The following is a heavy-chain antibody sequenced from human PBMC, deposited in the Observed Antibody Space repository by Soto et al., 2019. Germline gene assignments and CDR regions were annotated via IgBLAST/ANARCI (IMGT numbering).Heavy chain of an antibody. D-gene: IGHD3-10*01. CDR1: GGTFSSYA. CDR3: ARDYYCSGSHYYYYYDGMDV. J-gene: IGHJ6*02. Sequence: QVQLVQSGAEVKKPGSSVKVSCKASGGTFSSYAISWVRQAPGQGLEWMGGIIPIFGTANYAQKFQGRVTITADESTSTAYMELSSLRSEDTAVYYCARDYYCSGSHYYYYYDGMDVWGQGTTVTVSS. CDR2: IIPIFGTA. V-gene: IGHV1-69*01.